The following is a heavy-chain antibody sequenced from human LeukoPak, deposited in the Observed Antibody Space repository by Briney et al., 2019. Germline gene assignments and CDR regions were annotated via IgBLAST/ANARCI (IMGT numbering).Heavy chain of an antibody. CDR2: ISAYNGNT. J-gene: IGHJ4*02. CDR1: GYTFTSHD. D-gene: IGHD6-19*01. V-gene: IGHV1-18*01. CDR3: ARREQWLVGDDY. Sequence: ASVKVSCKASGYTFTSHDINWVRQATGQGLEWMGWISAYNGNTNYAQKLQGRVTMTTDTSTSTAYMELRSLRSDDTAVYYCARREQWLVGDDYWGQGTLVTVSS.